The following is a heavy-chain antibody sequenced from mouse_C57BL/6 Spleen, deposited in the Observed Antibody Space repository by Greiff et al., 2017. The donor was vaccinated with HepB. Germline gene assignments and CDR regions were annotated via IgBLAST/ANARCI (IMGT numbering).Heavy chain of an antibody. Sequence: QVQLQQPGAELVMPGASVKLSCKASGYTFTSYWMHWVKQRPGQGLEWIGQIDPSDSYTNYNQKFKGKSTLTVDKSSSTAYMQLSSLTSEDSAVYDCARRDYYGSSYLWYFDVWGTGTTVTVSS. V-gene: IGHV1-69*01. D-gene: IGHD1-1*01. CDR1: GYTFTSYW. CDR2: IDPSDSYT. J-gene: IGHJ1*03. CDR3: ARRDYYGSSYLWYFDV.